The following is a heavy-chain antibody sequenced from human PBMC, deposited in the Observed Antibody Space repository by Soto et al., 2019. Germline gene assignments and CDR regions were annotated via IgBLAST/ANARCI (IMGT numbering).Heavy chain of an antibody. J-gene: IGHJ3*02. CDR2: ISGSGGST. Sequence: PGGSLRLSCAASGFTFSSYAMSWVRQAPGKGLEWVSAISGSGGSTYYADSVKGRFTISRDNSKNTLYLQMNSLRAEDTAVYYCAKDKYDYIWGSYRFAFDIWGQGTMVTVPS. V-gene: IGHV3-23*01. CDR3: AKDKYDYIWGSYRFAFDI. D-gene: IGHD3-16*02. CDR1: GFTFSSYA.